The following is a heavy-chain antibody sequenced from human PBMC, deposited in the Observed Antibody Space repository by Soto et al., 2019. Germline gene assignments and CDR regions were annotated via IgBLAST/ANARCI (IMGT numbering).Heavy chain of an antibody. CDR1: GGSISSYY. Sequence: PSETLSLTCTVSGGSISSYYWSWIRQPPGKGLEWIGYIYYSGSTNYNPSLKSRVTISVDTSKNQFSLKLGSVTAADTAVYYCAIGTGSTVIHCDGKDVRSQGTTVTVS. V-gene: IGHV4-59*01. D-gene: IGHD1-7*01. CDR2: IYYSGST. J-gene: IGHJ6*02. CDR3: AIGTGSTVIHCDGKDV.